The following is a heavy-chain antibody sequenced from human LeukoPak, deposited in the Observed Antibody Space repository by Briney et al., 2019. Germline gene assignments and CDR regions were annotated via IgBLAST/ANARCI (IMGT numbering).Heavy chain of an antibody. J-gene: IGHJ4*02. Sequence: GGSLRLSCSASGFTFSNYAMDWVRQAPGKGLEYVSAIKSDGSSTYYADSVKGRFTISRDNSKNMLYLQMSSLRAEDTAIYYCVKGNSGSYDYWGLGTLVTVSS. D-gene: IGHD1-26*01. CDR3: VKGNSGSYDY. V-gene: IGHV3-64D*06. CDR1: GFTFSNYA. CDR2: IKSDGSST.